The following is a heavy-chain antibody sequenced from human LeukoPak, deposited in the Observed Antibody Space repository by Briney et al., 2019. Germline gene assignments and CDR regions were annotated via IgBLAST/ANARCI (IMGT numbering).Heavy chain of an antibody. CDR3: ARGVHGCHLSRFDY. CDR2: TYYRSKWYN. CDR1: GDSVSSDRVT. V-gene: IGHV6-1*01. D-gene: IGHD3-10*01. J-gene: IGHJ4*02. Sequence: SQTLSLTCAISGDSVSSDRVTWNWIRQSPSRGLEWLGRTYYRSKWYNDYADFVSGRITVNADTSKSQFSLQLNYVTPEDTAVDYWARGVHGCHLSRFDYWGPGTLVTVSS.